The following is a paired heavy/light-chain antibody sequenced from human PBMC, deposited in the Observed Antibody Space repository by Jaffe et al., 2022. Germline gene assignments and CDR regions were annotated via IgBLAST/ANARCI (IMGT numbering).Light chain of an antibody. CDR2: WAS. CDR1: QSVLSSSNNKNY. J-gene: IGKJ3*01. CDR3: HQYYSNPT. V-gene: IGKV4-1*01. Sequence: DIVMTQSPDSLAVSLGERATINCKSSQSVLSSSNNKNYLSWFQQKPGQPPKLLIDWASTRESGVPDRFSGSGSGTDFTLTITSLQAEDVAVYFCHQYYSNPTFGPGTKVEIK.
Heavy chain of an antibody. Sequence: QVQLVQSGAEVKKPGASVKVSCEASGYTFTSYAIHWVRQAPGQRLEWMGWLNADNGNTGISQKFQGRATITRDTSANIAYMELSALRSEDTAVYYCARGEHSSAWLIDHWGQGTLVTVSS. D-gene: IGHD3-22*01. CDR2: LNADNGNT. V-gene: IGHV1-3*01. CDR3: ARGEHSSAWLIDH. CDR1: GYTFTSYA. J-gene: IGHJ5*02.